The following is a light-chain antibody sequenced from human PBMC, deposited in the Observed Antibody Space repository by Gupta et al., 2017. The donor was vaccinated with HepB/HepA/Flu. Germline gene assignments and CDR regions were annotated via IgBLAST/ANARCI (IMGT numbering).Light chain of an antibody. CDR3: QAWDSSTVA. CDR2: HDT. J-gene: IGLJ2*01. V-gene: IGLV3-1*01. CDR1: KLGDRF. Sequence: DLTQVPSVSASSGPTVSITCSGDKLGDRFASWYQQKPGQSPVLVIYHDTKRTSGIPERFSGSNSANTATLTISGTQTVDDAYYYCQAWDSSTVAFGGGTKLTVL.